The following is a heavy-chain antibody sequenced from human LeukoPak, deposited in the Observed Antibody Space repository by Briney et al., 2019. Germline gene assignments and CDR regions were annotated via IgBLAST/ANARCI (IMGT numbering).Heavy chain of an antibody. CDR3: AREMSYYDSSGGRDY. J-gene: IGHJ4*02. CDR2: IYYSGST. D-gene: IGHD3-22*01. CDR1: GGSISSHY. Sequence: PSETLSLTCTVSGGSISSHYWSWLRQPPGKGLEWLGYIYYSGSTNYNPSLKSRVTISVDTSKNQFSLKLSSGTAADTAVYCCAREMSYYDSSGGRDYGGQGTLVTVSS. V-gene: IGHV4-59*11.